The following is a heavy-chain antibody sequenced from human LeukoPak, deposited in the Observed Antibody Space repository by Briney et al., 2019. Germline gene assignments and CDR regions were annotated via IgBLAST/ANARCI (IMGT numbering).Heavy chain of an antibody. CDR3: TREGGVGDYTAFDI. CDR1: GFTFSAHI. Sequence: GGSLRLSCAASGFTFSAHIMDWVRQAPGKGLEWIGRIRKKPNEYTTEYAASVKGRFLISRDDSKDSVFLQMNSLETEDTAVYFCTREGGVGDYTAFDIWGHGTLVTVPS. D-gene: IGHD3-3*01. J-gene: IGHJ3*02. CDR2: IRKKPNEYTT. V-gene: IGHV3-72*01.